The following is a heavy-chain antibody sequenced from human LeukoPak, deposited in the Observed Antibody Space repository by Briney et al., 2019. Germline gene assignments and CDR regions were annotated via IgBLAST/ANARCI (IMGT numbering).Heavy chain of an antibody. J-gene: IGHJ6*03. Sequence: SVKVSCKASGGTFSSYAISWVRQAPGQGLEWMGGIIPIFGTANYAQKFQGRVTITTDESTSTAYMELSSLRSEDTAVYYCARGGGSSSWSYYYYYYMDVWGKGTTVTVSS. D-gene: IGHD6-13*01. CDR1: GGTFSSYA. CDR3: ARGGGSSSWSYYYYYYMDV. V-gene: IGHV1-69*05. CDR2: IIPIFGTA.